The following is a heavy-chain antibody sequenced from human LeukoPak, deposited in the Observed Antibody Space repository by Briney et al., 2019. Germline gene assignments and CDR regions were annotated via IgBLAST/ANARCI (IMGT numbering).Heavy chain of an antibody. V-gene: IGHV4-4*07. D-gene: IGHD3-3*01. CDR1: GGSISSYY. Sequence: SETLSLTCTVPGGSISSYYWSWIRQPAGKGLEWIGRIYTSGSTNYNPSLKSRVTMSVDTSKNQFSLKLSSVTAADTAVYYCARGFTIFGVVIIGEAFDIWGQGTMVTVSS. J-gene: IGHJ3*02. CDR2: IYTSGST. CDR3: ARGFTIFGVVIIGEAFDI.